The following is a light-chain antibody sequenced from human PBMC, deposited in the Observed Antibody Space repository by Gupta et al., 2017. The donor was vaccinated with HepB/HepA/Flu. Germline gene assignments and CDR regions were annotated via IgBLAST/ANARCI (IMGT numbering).Light chain of an antibody. CDR3: SSYTSSSTLL. CDR2: DVN. CDR1: SSDVGAYDY. V-gene: IGLV2-14*03. Sequence: QSALTQPASVSGSPGQSLTISCTGTSSDVGAYDYVSWYQQHPGKAPRLMIYDVNNRPSEISNRFSGSKSGNTASLTISGLQAEDEADYYCSSYTSSSTLLFGGGTKLTVL. J-gene: IGLJ2*01.